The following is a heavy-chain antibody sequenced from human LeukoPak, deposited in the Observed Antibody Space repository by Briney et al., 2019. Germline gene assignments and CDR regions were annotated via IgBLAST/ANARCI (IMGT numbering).Heavy chain of an antibody. CDR2: IKSKTDGGTT. CDR1: GFTFSNAW. Sequence: GGSLRLSCAASGFTFSNAWMSWVRQAPGKGLEWVGRIKSKTDGGTTDYAAPVEGRFTISRDDSKNTLYLQMNSLKTEDTAVYYCTATYYDFWSGEFDYWGQGTLVTVSS. CDR3: TATYYDFWSGEFDY. V-gene: IGHV3-15*01. J-gene: IGHJ4*02. D-gene: IGHD3-3*01.